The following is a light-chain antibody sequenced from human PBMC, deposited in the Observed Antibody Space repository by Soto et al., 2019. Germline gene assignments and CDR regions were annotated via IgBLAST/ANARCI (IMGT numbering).Light chain of an antibody. CDR2: EVT. CDR3: CSYAGNSEV. J-gene: IGLJ1*01. Sequence: TRPASGLGSPGQSITFPCLGTSCDVGGYNLVSWYQQHPGKAPKLMIYEVTERPSGVSNRFSGSKSGNTASLTISGLQPDDEADYYCCSYAGNSEVFGTGTRSPS. V-gene: IGLV2-23*02. CDR1: SCDVGGYNL.